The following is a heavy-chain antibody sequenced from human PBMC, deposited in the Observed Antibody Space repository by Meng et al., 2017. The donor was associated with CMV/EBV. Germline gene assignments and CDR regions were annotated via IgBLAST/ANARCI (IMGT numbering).Heavy chain of an antibody. Sequence: GESLKISCAASGFTFSNAWMSWVRQAPGKGLEWVDRIKSKTDGGTTDYAAPVKDRFSISRDDSKNTLYLQMNSLKTEDTAVYYCTTNVLRYFDWLPPDYWGQGTLVTVSS. CDR2: IKSKTDGGTT. J-gene: IGHJ4*02. V-gene: IGHV3-15*01. CDR3: TTNVLRYFDWLPPDY. D-gene: IGHD3-9*01. CDR1: GFTFSNAW.